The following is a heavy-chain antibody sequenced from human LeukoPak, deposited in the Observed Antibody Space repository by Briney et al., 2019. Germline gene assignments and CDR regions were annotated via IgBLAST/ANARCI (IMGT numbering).Heavy chain of an antibody. Sequence: GGSLRLSCAASGFTFSDYYMSWIRQAPGKGLEWVSYISSSGSTIYYADSVKGRFTISRDNAKNSLYLQMNSLRAEDTAVYYCARDAVVVTAIPGAFDIWGQGTMVTVSS. CDR2: ISSSGSTI. CDR1: GFTFSDYY. J-gene: IGHJ3*02. CDR3: ARDAVVVTAIPGAFDI. D-gene: IGHD2-21*02. V-gene: IGHV3-11*01.